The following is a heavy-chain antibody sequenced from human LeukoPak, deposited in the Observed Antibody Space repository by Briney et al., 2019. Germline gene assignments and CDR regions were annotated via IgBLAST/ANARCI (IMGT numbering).Heavy chain of an antibody. J-gene: IGHJ4*02. V-gene: IGHV4-39*01. CDR2: IYSDGT. Sequence: PSETLSRTCTVSGGSISSTNYYWGWIRQPPGKGLEWIGSIYSDGTYYNPSLKSRIAMSVDTSKNQFSLSLRSVTATDTAVYYCARHYYAGSGTYRPFDYWGQGTLVTVAS. CDR3: ARHYYAGSGTYRPFDY. D-gene: IGHD3-10*01. CDR1: GGSISSTNYY.